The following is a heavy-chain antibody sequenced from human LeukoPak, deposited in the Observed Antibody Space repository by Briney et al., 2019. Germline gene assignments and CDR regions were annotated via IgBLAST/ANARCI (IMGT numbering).Heavy chain of an antibody. CDR3: ARGRLGNYDSSGPGDY. CDR1: GYTFTSYG. V-gene: IGHV1-18*01. CDR2: ISAYNGNT. D-gene: IGHD3-22*01. Sequence: GASVKVSCKASGYTFTSYGISWVRQAPGQGLEWMGWISAYNGNTNYAQKLQGRVTMTTDTSTSTAYMELRSLRSDDTAVYYCARGRLGNYDSSGPGDYWGQGTLVTVSS. J-gene: IGHJ4*02.